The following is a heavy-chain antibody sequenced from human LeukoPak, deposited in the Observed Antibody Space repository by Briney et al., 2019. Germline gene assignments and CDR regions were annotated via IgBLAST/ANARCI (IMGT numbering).Heavy chain of an antibody. CDR3: AEGPDSSSSPYHWFDP. J-gene: IGHJ5*02. V-gene: IGHV1-2*02. Sequence: ASVKVSCKASGYTFTGYYMHWVRQAPGQGLEWMGWINPNSGGTNYAQKFQGRVTMTRDTSISTAYMELSRLRSDDTAVYYCAEGPDSSSSPYHWFDPWGQGTLVTASS. CDR1: GYTFTGYY. CDR2: INPNSGGT. D-gene: IGHD6-6*01.